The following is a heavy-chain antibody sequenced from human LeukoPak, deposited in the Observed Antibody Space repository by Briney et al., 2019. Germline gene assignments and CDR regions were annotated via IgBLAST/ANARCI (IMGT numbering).Heavy chain of an antibody. D-gene: IGHD1-7*01. CDR2: IYLTGGT. CDR1: GGSINNNHYY. J-gene: IGHJ4*02. Sequence: SETLSLTCTVSGGSINNNHYYWGWIRQPPGKELEWIGSIYLTGGTYSNPSLQSRLTMSIDTSANQFSLRLNSVTAADTAVYYCSAERAGTIVDFWGQGTLVTVSS. CDR3: SAERAGTIVDF. V-gene: IGHV4-39*01.